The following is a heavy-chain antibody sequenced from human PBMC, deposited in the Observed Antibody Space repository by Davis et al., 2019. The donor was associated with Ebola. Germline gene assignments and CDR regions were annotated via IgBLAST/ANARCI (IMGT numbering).Heavy chain of an antibody. V-gene: IGHV4-59*01. CDR3: ARDLGTMRPYWYFDL. Sequence: PSETLSLTCTVSGGSISSYYWSWTRQPPGKGLEWIGYIYYSGSTNYNPSLKSRVTISVDTSKNQFSLKLSSVTAADTAVYYCARDLGTMRPYWYFDLWGRGTLVTVSS. CDR2: IYYSGST. J-gene: IGHJ2*01. D-gene: IGHD1-7*01. CDR1: GGSISSYY.